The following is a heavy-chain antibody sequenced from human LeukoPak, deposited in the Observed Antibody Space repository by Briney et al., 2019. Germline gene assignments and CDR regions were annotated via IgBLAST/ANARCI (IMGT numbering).Heavy chain of an antibody. Sequence: TGGSLRLSCTVSGFTFSSFTMNWVRQGPGKGLEWVASISNSGDYISYADSLKGRLTISRDNAKNSLFLQMSSLRAEDTAVYYCAREMYAGWYFAFDIWGQGTMVTVSS. J-gene: IGHJ3*02. V-gene: IGHV3-21*01. CDR2: ISNSGDYI. CDR1: GFTFSSFT. D-gene: IGHD6-19*01. CDR3: AREMYAGWYFAFDI.